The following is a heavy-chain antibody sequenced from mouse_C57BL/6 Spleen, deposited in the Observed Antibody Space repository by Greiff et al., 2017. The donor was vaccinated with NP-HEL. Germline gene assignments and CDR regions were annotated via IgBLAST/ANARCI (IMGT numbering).Heavy chain of an antibody. CDR1: GYTFTSYW. V-gene: IGHV1-64*01. J-gene: IGHJ3*01. CDR3: ARWGGTY. CDR2: IHPNSGST. Sequence: QVHVKQPGAELVKPGASVKLSCKASGYTFTSYWMHWVKQRPGQGLEWIGMIHPNSGSTNYNEKFKSKATLTVDKSSSTAYMQLSSLTSEDSAVYYCARWGGTYWGQGTLVTVSA.